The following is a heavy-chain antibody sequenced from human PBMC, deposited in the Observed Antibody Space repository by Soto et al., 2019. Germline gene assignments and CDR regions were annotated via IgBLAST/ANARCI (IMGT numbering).Heavy chain of an antibody. V-gene: IGHV3-30*18. CDR3: AKDLVRITMIVVVITRYYYYGMDV. CDR2: ISYDGSNK. Sequence: GGSLRLSCAASGFTFSSYGMHWFRQAPGKGLEWVAVISYDGSNKYYADSVKGRFTISRDNSKNTLYLQMNSLRAEDTAVYYCAKDLVRITMIVVVITRYYYYGMDVWGQGTTVTVSS. D-gene: IGHD3-22*01. J-gene: IGHJ6*02. CDR1: GFTFSSYG.